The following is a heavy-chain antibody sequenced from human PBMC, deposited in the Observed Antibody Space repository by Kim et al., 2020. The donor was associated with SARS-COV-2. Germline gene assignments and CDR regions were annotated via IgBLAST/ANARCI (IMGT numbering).Heavy chain of an antibody. Sequence: SETLSLTCAVYGGSFSGYYWSWIRQPPGKGLEWIGEINHSGSTNYNPSLKSRVTISVDTSKNQFSLKLSSVTAADTAVYYCARGYVLLWFGEPIYGEYYFDYWGQGTLVTVSS. CDR3: ARGYVLLWFGEPIYGEYYFDY. J-gene: IGHJ4*02. CDR2: INHSGST. D-gene: IGHD3-10*01. V-gene: IGHV4-34*01. CDR1: GGSFSGYY.